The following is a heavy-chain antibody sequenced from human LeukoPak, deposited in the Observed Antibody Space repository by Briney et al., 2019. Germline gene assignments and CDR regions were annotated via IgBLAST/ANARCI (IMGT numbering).Heavy chain of an antibody. V-gene: IGHV3-23*01. Sequence: GGSLRLSCAASGFTFSSYAMSWVRQAPGKGLEWVSAISGSGGSTYYADSVKGRFTISRDNSKNTLYLQMNSLRAEGMAVYYCAKAEGRVLRFLEWLYSSRAVWGKGTTVTVSS. CDR2: ISGSGGST. J-gene: IGHJ6*04. CDR1: GFTFSSYA. CDR3: AKAEGRVLRFLEWLYSSRAV. D-gene: IGHD3-3*01.